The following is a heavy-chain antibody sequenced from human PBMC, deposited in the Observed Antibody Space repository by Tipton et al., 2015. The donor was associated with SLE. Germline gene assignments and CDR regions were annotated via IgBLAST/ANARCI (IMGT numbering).Heavy chain of an antibody. J-gene: IGHJ6*02. CDR3: ARGLGQLWNYGMDV. V-gene: IGHV4-4*09. D-gene: IGHD5-18*01. CDR2: IYTSGST. CDR1: GGSISSYY. Sequence: TLSLTCTVSGGSISSYYWSWIRQPPGKGLEWIGYIYTSGSTNYNPSLKSRVTISVDTSKNQFSLKLSSVTAADTAVYYCARGLGQLWNYGMDVWGQGTTVTVSS.